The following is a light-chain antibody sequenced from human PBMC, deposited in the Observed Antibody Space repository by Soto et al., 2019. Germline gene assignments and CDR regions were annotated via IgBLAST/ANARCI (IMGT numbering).Light chain of an antibody. CDR1: QSISTN. J-gene: IGKJ2*01. V-gene: IGKV3-15*01. Sequence: EIVMTQSPATLSVSPGERVTLSCRASQSISTNIVWYQQKPGQAPRLLIYDASNRATGVPARFSGSGSGTEFPLTSSSLQSDDFAVYYCQKCNDGATFAQGTKLEIK. CDR3: QKCNDGAT. CDR2: DAS.